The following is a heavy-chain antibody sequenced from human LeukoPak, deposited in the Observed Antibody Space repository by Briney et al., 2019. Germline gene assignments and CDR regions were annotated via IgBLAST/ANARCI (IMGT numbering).Heavy chain of an antibody. CDR3: ARYYYGSGRNYMDV. CDR2: IYYSGST. D-gene: IGHD3-10*01. Sequence: SETLSLTCTVSGGSISSSSYYWGWIRQPPGKGLEWIGSIYYSGSTYYNPSLKSRVTISVDTSKNQFSLKLSSVTAADTAVYYCARYYYGSGRNYMDVWGKGTTVTVSS. J-gene: IGHJ6*03. CDR1: GGSISSSSYY. V-gene: IGHV4-39*07.